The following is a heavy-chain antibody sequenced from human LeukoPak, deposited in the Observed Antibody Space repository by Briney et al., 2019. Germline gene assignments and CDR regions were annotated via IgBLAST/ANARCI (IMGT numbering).Heavy chain of an antibody. CDR2: ISSSSSYI. CDR1: GFTFSSYS. CDR3: AKTWNYDILTGYPRGEFDY. D-gene: IGHD3-9*01. J-gene: IGHJ4*02. V-gene: IGHV3-21*01. Sequence: GGSLRLSCAASGFTFSSYSMNWVRQAPGKGLEWVSSISSSSSYIYYADSVKGRFTISRDNAKNSLYLQMNSLRAEDTAVYYCAKTWNYDILTGYPRGEFDYWGQGTLVTVSS.